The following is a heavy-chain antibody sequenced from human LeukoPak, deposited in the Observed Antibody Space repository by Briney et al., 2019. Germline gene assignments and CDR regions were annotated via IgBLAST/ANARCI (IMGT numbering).Heavy chain of an antibody. CDR2: NIPIFGTA. V-gene: IGHV1-69*13. J-gene: IGHJ4*02. Sequence: SVKVSCKASGGTFSSYAISWVRQAPGQGLEWMGGNIPIFGTANYAQKFQGRVTITADESTSTAYMELSSLRSEDTAVYYCARVFAMAGDRSGYWGQGTLVTVSS. CDR3: ARVFAMAGDRSGY. CDR1: GGTFSSYA. D-gene: IGHD5-18*01.